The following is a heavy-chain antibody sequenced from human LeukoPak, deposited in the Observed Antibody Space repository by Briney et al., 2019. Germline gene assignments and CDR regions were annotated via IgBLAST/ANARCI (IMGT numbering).Heavy chain of an antibody. Sequence: GGSLRLSCAASGFTFISYTMSWVRQAPGKGLEWVSCISPSSSTIYYDDSVKGRFTISRDNAKNTLCLQMNSLRAEDTAVYYCARDRAPITIFGVVITPLGYWGQGTLVTVSS. J-gene: IGHJ4*02. CDR3: ARDRAPITIFGVVITPLGY. D-gene: IGHD3-3*01. CDR2: ISPSSSTI. CDR1: GFTFISYT. V-gene: IGHV3-48*04.